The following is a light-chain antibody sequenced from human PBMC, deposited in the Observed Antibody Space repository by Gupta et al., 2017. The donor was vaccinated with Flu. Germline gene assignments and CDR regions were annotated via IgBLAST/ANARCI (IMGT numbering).Light chain of an antibody. CDR1: SGHSSYI. J-gene: IGLJ3*02. V-gene: IGLV4-60*03. CDR2: REGSGSY. CDR3: ETWDSNTRV. Sequence: QPVLTQSSSASASLGSSVKLTCTLSSGHSSYIIAWHQQQPGKAPRYLMKREGSGSYNKGSGVPDRFSGSSSGDDRYLTISNLQSEDEADYYCETWDSNTRVFGGGTKLTVL.